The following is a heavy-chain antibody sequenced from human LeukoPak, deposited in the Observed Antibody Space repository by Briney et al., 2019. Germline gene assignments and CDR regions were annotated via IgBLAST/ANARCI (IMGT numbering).Heavy chain of an antibody. V-gene: IGHV4-59*01. D-gene: IGHD2-15*01. CDR1: GGSINSFY. J-gene: IGHJ3*02. CDR2: IYYSGST. CDR3: ARGPQYCSDGSCYSYAFDI. Sequence: PSETLSLTCTVSGGSINSFYWTWIRQPPGKGLEWIGYIYYSGSTNYNPSLKSRVTISVDTSKNQFSLKLSSVTAADTAVYYCARGPQYCSDGSCYSYAFDIWGQGTMVTVSS.